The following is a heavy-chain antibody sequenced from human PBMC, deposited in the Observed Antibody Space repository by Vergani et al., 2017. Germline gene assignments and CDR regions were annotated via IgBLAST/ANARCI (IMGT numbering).Heavy chain of an antibody. Sequence: QVQLVQSGAEVKKPGSSVKVSCKASGGTFSSYTISWVRQAPGQGLEWMGRIIPSLGIANYAQKFQGRVPITADKSTSTAYMELSSLRSEDTAVYDCARAAGTYYYDGSGYDSCDIWGQGTMVTVSS. CDR2: IIPSLGIA. D-gene: IGHD3-22*01. J-gene: IGHJ3*02. CDR3: ARAAGTYYYDGSGYDSCDI. CDR1: GGTFSSYT. V-gene: IGHV1-69*02.